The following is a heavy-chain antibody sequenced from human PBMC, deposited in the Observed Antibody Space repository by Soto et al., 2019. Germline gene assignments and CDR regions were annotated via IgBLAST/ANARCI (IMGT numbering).Heavy chain of an antibody. V-gene: IGHV4-31*03. CDR1: GGSISSGGYY. J-gene: IGHJ5*01. Sequence: QVQLQESGPGLVKPSQTLSLTCSVSGGSISSGGYYCSCIRQHPEKGLEWVGYIYYSGSTNYNPSLKSRVIISVDTSSNRFSLDLRSVTAADTAIYYCARHSASWQWFDYWGQGTLVTVSS. D-gene: IGHD1-26*01. CDR3: ARHSASWQWFDY. CDR2: IYYSGST.